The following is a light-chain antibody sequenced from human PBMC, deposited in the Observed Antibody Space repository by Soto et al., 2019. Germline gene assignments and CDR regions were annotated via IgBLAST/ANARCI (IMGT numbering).Light chain of an antibody. CDR1: SSDVGGYNY. V-gene: IGLV2-11*01. CDR3: CSYAGSYPWV. J-gene: IGLJ3*02. CDR2: DVT. Sequence: QSALTQPRSVSGSPGQAVTISCTGTSSDVGGYNYVSWYQHHPGKAPKFMIYDVTKRPSGVPDRFSGSKSGNTASLTISGLQTEDEADYYCCSYAGSYPWVFGGGTKLTVL.